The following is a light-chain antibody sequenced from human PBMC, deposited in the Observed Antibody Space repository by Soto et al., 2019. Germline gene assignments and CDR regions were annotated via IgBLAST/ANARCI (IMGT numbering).Light chain of an antibody. CDR3: SSYTSSSTVV. CDR1: NSDVGGCNC. CDR2: DVS. Sequence: QSVLTQPASVSGSPGQSITISCTGTNSDVGGCNCVSWYQQHPGKAPKLMIYDVSDRPSGVSNRFSGSKSGNTASLTISGLQAEDEADYYCSSYTSSSTVVFGGGTQLPVL. J-gene: IGLJ2*01. V-gene: IGLV2-14*03.